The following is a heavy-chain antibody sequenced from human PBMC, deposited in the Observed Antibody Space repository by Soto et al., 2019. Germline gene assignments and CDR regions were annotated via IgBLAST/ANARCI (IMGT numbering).Heavy chain of an antibody. CDR3: ARVVPGAEAWFGP. CDR1: GYTFSNYG. D-gene: IGHD2-2*01. J-gene: IGHJ5*02. V-gene: IGHV1-18*01. CDR2: ISIYSDGT. Sequence: ASVKVSCKTSGYTFSNYGITWVRQAPGQPLEWLGWISIYSDGTNYALKFQGRVSMTTDTSTTTAYMELRSLRSDDTAVYYCARVVPGAEAWFGPWGQGTLVTVSS.